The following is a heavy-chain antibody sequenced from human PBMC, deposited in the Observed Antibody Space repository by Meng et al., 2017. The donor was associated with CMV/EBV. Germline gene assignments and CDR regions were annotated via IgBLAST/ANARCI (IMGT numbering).Heavy chain of an antibody. J-gene: IGHJ6*02. CDR1: GFTFSSYG. Sequence: GESLKISCAASGFTFSSYGMHWVRQAPGKGLEWVAFIRYDGSNKYYADSVKGRFTISRDNSKNTLYLQMNSLGAEDTAVYYCAKDRGYYDSSGYNPMGDYYGMDVWGQGTTVTVSS. CDR2: IRYDGSNK. CDR3: AKDRGYYDSSGYNPMGDYYGMDV. D-gene: IGHD3-22*01. V-gene: IGHV3-30*02.